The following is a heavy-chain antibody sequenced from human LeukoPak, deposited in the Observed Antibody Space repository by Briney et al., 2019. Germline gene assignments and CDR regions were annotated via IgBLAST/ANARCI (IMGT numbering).Heavy chain of an antibody. D-gene: IGHD6-13*01. CDR3: ACSSSTGYYFDY. V-gene: IGHV3-48*03. CDR2: ISSSGSTI. Sequence: GGSLRLSCAASGFTFSSYEMNWVRQAPGKGLEWVSYISSSGSTIYYADSVKGRFTISRDNAKNSLYLQMNSLRAEDTAVYYCACSSSTGYYFDYWGQGTLVTVSS. CDR1: GFTFSSYE. J-gene: IGHJ4*02.